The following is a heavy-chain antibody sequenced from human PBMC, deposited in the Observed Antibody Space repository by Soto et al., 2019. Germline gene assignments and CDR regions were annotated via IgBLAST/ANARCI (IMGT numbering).Heavy chain of an antibody. D-gene: IGHD1-26*01. CDR1: GFTFSSYA. CDR3: ARRGSGSYYDY. J-gene: IGHJ4*02. Sequence: EVQLLESGGGLVQPGGSLRLSCAASGFTFSSYAMRWVRQAPGKGLEWVSAISGSGDSTYYADSVKGRFTISRDNSKNTLYLHMTSLRAEDTAVYYCARRGSGSYYDYWGQGTLVTVSS. CDR2: ISGSGDST. V-gene: IGHV3-23*01.